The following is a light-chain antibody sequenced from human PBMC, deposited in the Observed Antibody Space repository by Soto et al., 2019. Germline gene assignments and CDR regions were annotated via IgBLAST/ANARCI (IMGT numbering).Light chain of an antibody. Sequence: EIVLTQSPSTLSLSPGETATLSCRASQSVSSYLAWYQQKPGQAPRLLIYDASNRATGIPARFSGSGSGTDFTLTISSLEPEDFAVYYCQQRSNWRATFGQGTKVEIK. CDR2: DAS. J-gene: IGKJ1*01. V-gene: IGKV3-11*01. CDR1: QSVSSY. CDR3: QQRSNWRAT.